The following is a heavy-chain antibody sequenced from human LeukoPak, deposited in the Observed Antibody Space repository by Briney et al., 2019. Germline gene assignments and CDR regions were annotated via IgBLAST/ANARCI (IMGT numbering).Heavy chain of an antibody. D-gene: IGHD6-13*01. Sequence: SVKVSCKASGYTFTSYGIGWVRQAPGQGLEWMGGIIPIFGTANYAQKFQGRVTITTDESTSTAYMELSSLRSEDTAVYYCASQLRIAAAVDYWGQGTLVTVSS. V-gene: IGHV1-69*05. CDR3: ASQLRIAAAVDY. CDR2: IIPIFGTA. CDR1: GYTFTSYG. J-gene: IGHJ4*02.